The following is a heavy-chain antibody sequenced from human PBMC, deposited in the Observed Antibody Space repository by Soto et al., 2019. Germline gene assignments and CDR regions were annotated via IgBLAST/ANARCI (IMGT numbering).Heavy chain of an antibody. CDR2: IIPIFGTA. V-gene: IGHV1-69*13. CDR1: GGTFSSYS. D-gene: IGHD1-7*01. Sequence: ASVKVSCKASGGTFSSYSINWVRQAPGQGLEWMGGIIPIFGTANYAQKFQGRVTITADESTSTAYMELRSLRSEDTAVYYCARGTGTTVDYWGQGTLVNVSS. J-gene: IGHJ4*02. CDR3: ARGTGTTVDY.